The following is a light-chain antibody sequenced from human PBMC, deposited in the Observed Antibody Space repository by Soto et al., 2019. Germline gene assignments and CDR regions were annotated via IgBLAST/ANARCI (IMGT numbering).Light chain of an antibody. CDR2: EVS. J-gene: IGLJ1*01. Sequence: QSALTQPASVSGSPGQSITVSCTGTSSDVGGYNSVSWYQQHPGKPPKLIIYEVSNRPSGVSDRFSGSKSGNTASLTISGLQAEDEADYYCSSSTSTSSYVFATGTRSPS. V-gene: IGLV2-14*03. CDR3: SSSTSTSSYV. CDR1: SSDVGGYNS.